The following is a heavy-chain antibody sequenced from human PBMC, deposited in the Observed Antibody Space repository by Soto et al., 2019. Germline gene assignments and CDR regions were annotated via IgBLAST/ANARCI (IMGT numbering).Heavy chain of an antibody. CDR1: GFTFSDYS. J-gene: IGHJ5*02. V-gene: IGHV3-11*01. Sequence: QVQLVESGGGLVKPGGSLRLSCAASGFTFSDYSMNWIRQAPGKGLEWVSYISSSGNTIYYADSVKGRFTIPRDTANSSLHLEMNSLRADDTAVYYCARGSIGFLKGGWFDPWGQGTLVTVSS. CDR3: ARGSIGFLKGGWFDP. D-gene: IGHD6-25*01. CDR2: ISSSGNTI.